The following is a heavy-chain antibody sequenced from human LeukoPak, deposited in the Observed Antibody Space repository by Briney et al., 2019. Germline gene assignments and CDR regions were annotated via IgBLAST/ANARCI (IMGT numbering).Heavy chain of an antibody. CDR2: IRSKTNSYAT. CDR3: SRHILLWFGEPTYDAYDI. V-gene: IGHV3-73*01. J-gene: IGHJ3*02. Sequence: GGSLKLSCAASGLPFSGSAMHWVRQASGKGLEWVGRIRSKTNSYATAYAASVNGRFTISSDDSKNTAYVQMNSLKPEDTAVYYCSRHILLWFGEPTYDAYDIWGQGTMVAVSS. CDR1: GLPFSGSA. D-gene: IGHD3-10*01.